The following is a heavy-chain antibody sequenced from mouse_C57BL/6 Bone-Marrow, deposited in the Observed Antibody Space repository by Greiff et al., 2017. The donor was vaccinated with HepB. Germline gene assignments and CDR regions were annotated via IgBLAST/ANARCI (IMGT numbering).Heavy chain of an antibody. CDR3: TTPKDYFDY. CDR1: GFNIKDDY. J-gene: IGHJ2*01. V-gene: IGHV14-4*01. CDR2: IDPENGDT. Sequence: ESGAELVRPGASVKLSCTASGFNIKDDYMHWVKQRPEQGLEWIGWIDPENGDTEYASKFQGKATITADTSSNTAYLQLSSLTSEDTAVYYCTTPKDYFDYWGQGTTLTVSS.